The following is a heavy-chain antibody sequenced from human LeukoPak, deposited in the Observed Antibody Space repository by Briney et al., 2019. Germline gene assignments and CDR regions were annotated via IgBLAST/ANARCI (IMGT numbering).Heavy chain of an antibody. CDR2: INPNSGGT. Sequence: ASVKVSCKASGYTFTGYYMHWVRQAPGQGLEWMGWINPNSGGTNYAQKFQGRVTMTRDTSISTAYMELSGLRSDDTAVYYCARELAGSYYYDSSGYPDWGQGTLVTVSS. V-gene: IGHV1-2*02. J-gene: IGHJ4*02. CDR1: GYTFTGYY. CDR3: ARELAGSYYYDSSGYPD. D-gene: IGHD3-22*01.